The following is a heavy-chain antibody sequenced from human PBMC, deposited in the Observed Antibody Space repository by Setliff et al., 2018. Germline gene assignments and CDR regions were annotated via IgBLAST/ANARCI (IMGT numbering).Heavy chain of an antibody. CDR3: GREGDSGWYGGGIDY. D-gene: IGHD6-19*01. CDR2: INRNGGRI. V-gene: IGHV3-20*04. Sequence: PGGSLRLSCAASGFTFDDFGMSWVRQAPGKGLEWVSGINRNGGRISYADSVKGRFTVSRDNAKNSLSLQMNSRRAEDTALYYCGREGDSGWYGGGIDYWGQGTLVTVSS. CDR1: GFTFDDFG. J-gene: IGHJ4*02.